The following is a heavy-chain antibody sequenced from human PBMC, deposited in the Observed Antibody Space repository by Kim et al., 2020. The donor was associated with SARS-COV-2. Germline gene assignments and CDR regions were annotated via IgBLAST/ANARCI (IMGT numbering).Heavy chain of an antibody. D-gene: IGHD6-19*01. Sequence: GGSLRLSCTASGFLFRNYGMHWVRQAPGKGLEWVSLILYHGDFEYYRDSVKGRFTISRDNSKNTLYLQMNNLRPDDTAIYYCARSLSSSTAWFASDYWGPGTLVTVSS. J-gene: IGHJ4*02. CDR1: GFLFRNYG. CDR3: ARSLSSSTAWFASDY. V-gene: IGHV3-30*03. CDR2: ILYHGDFE.